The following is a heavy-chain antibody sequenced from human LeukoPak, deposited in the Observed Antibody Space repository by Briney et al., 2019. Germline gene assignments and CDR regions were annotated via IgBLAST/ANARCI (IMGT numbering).Heavy chain of an antibody. CDR2: IYYSGST. CDR3: ARRPVARGGWFDP. Sequence: SETLSLTCSVSGGSISSSSSYWGWIRQPPGKGLEWIGSIYYSGSTYYNPSLKSRVTISVDTSKNQFSLKLSSVTAADTAVYYCARRPVARGGWFDPWGQGTLVTVSS. D-gene: IGHD2-15*01. V-gene: IGHV4-39*01. J-gene: IGHJ5*02. CDR1: GGSISSSSSY.